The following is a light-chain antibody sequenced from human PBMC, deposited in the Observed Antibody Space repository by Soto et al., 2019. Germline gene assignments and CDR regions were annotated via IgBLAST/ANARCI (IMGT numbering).Light chain of an antibody. CDR1: SSDIGAGYD. V-gene: IGLV1-40*01. J-gene: IGLJ3*02. CDR2: GNS. CDR3: QSYDSSLSGSV. Sequence: VLTQPPSVSGAPGQRVTISCTGSSSDIGAGYDVHWYQQLPGTAPKLLIYGNSNRPSGVPDRFSGSKSGTSASLAITGLQADDEADYYCQSYDSSLSGSVFGGGTKLTVL.